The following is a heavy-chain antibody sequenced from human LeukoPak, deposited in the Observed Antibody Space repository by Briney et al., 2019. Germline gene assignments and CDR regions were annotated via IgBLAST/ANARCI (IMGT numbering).Heavy chain of an antibody. J-gene: IGHJ4*02. D-gene: IGHD1-26*01. CDR1: GFTFGTYA. CDR3: ARDNGGATPHFDY. V-gene: IGHV3-7*01. CDR2: IKQDGSEK. Sequence: PGGSLKLSCAASGFTFGTYAMNWVRQAPGKGLEWVANIKQDGSEKYYVDSVKGRFTISRDNAKNSLYLQMNSLRAEDTAVYYCARDNGGATPHFDYWGQGTLVTVSS.